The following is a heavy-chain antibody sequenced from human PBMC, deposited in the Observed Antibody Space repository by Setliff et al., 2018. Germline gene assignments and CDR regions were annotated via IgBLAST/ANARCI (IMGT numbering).Heavy chain of an antibody. Sequence: SETLSLTCTVSGASISSSSYYWAWIRQPAGKGLEWIGHIYSCGSTNYNPSLKSRVTISVDRSKNQFSLKLSSVIAADTAVYYCARDLYSSSSGGFYYYYYYMDVWGKGTTVTVSS. CDR3: ARDLYSSSSGGFYYYYYYMDV. CDR2: IYSCGST. CDR1: GASISSSSYY. D-gene: IGHD6-6*01. J-gene: IGHJ6*03. V-gene: IGHV4-61*09.